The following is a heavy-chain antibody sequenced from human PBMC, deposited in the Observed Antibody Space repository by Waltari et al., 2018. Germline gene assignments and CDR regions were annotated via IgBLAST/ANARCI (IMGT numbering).Heavy chain of an antibody. Sequence: EVQLLESGGGLVQPGGSLRLSCAASGFTFSSYDMSWVRQAPGKGLEWVSAMSGSGGSTYYADSVKGRFTISRDNSKNTLYLQMNSLRAEDTAVYYCAKEGLIQLWLQACVFDYWGQGTLVTVSS. D-gene: IGHD5-18*01. J-gene: IGHJ4*02. CDR1: GFTFSSYD. CDR3: AKEGLIQLWLQACVFDY. CDR2: MSGSGGST. V-gene: IGHV3-23*01.